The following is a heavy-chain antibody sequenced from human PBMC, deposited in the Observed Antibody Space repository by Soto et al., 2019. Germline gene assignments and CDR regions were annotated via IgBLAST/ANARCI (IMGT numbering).Heavy chain of an antibody. V-gene: IGHV3-30*18. Sequence: GGSLRLSCAASGFAFSSYGMHWVRQAPGKGLEWVAVISYDGSNKYYADSVKGRFTISRDNSKNTLYLQMNSLRAEDTAVYYCEKDGSGITMSSRFDSWGQGTLVTVSS. CDR3: EKDGSGITMSSRFDS. CDR1: GFAFSSYG. CDR2: ISYDGSNK. D-gene: IGHD3-22*01. J-gene: IGHJ4*02.